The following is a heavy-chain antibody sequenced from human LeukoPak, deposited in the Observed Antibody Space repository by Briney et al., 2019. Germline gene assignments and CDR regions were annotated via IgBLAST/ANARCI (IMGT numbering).Heavy chain of an antibody. J-gene: IGHJ6*02. CDR2: IYPGDSDT. D-gene: IGHD3-10*01. CDR3: ARRPATLSGYGMDV. Sequence: GEXXXISXKGSGYSFTNYXIGWVRQMPXXXXXXXGIIYPGDSDTRYSPSFQGQVTISADKSISTAYLQWSSLKASDTAMYYCARRPATLSGYGMDVWGQGTTVTVSS. V-gene: IGHV5-51*01. CDR1: GYSFTNYX.